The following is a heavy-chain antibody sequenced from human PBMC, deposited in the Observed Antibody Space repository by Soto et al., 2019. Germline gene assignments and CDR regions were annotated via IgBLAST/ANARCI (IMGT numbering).Heavy chain of an antibody. V-gene: IGHV4-39*07. Sequence: SETLSLTCTVSGGSISSSSYYWGWIRQPPGKGLEWIGSIYYSGSTYYNPSLKSRVTISIDTSKKQFSLKLSSVTAADTAVYYCAPQVVPTATKKPWGQGTLVTVS. CDR3: APQVVPTATKKP. CDR1: GGSISSSSYY. D-gene: IGHD2-2*01. CDR2: IYYSGST. J-gene: IGHJ4*02.